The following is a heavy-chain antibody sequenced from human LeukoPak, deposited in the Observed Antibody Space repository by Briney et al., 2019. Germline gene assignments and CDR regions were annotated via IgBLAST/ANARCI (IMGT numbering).Heavy chain of an antibody. V-gene: IGHV4-39*02. CDR3: ARDRGGSYWGGGAFDY. Sequence: SETLSLTCTVSGGSISSSSYYWGWIRQPPGKGLEWIGSIYYSGSTYYNPSLKSRVTISVDTSKNQFSLKLSSVTAADTAVYYCARDRGGSYWGGGAFDYWGQGTLVTVSS. CDR1: GGSISSSSYY. D-gene: IGHD1-26*01. J-gene: IGHJ4*02. CDR2: IYYSGST.